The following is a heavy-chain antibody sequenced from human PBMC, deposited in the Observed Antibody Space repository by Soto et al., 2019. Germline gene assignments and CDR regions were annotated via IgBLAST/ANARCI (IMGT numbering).Heavy chain of an antibody. D-gene: IGHD6-19*01. V-gene: IGHV3-23*01. Sequence: AGGSLRLSCAASGFTFSSYAMSWVRQAPGKGLGWVSAISGSGGSTYYADSVKGRFTISRDNSKNTLYLQMNSLRAEDTAVYYCAKDLPPYSSGWYYFQHWGQGTLVTVSS. CDR2: ISGSGGST. CDR1: GFTFSSYA. CDR3: AKDLPPYSSGWYYFQH. J-gene: IGHJ1*01.